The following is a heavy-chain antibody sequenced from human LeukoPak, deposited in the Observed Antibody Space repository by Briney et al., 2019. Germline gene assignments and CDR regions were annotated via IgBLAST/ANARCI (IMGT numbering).Heavy chain of an antibody. CDR1: GFTFSSYG. D-gene: IGHD2-21*02. J-gene: IGHJ3*02. CDR3: AKGYRVTRAAFDI. Sequence: GGSLRLSCAASGFTFSSYGMSWVRQAPGDGLEWVSAISGSGSSTYYADSVKGRFTISRDNSKNTLYLQMNSLRAEDTAVYYCAKGYRVTRAAFDIWGQGTMVTVYS. V-gene: IGHV3-23*01. CDR2: ISGSGSST.